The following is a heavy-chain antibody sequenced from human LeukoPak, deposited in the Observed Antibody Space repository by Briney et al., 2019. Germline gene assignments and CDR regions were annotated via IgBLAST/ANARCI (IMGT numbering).Heavy chain of an antibody. CDR1: GYSFTSFW. CDR3: ARQTSRSGYDYVWGSYRLNWFDP. J-gene: IGHJ5*02. Sequence: GESLKISCKGSGYSFTSFWIGGVRQMPGKGLEWMGIIYPGDSDTRYSPSFQGQVTISADKSISTAYLQWSSLKASDTAMYYCARQTSRSGYDYVWGSYRLNWFDPWGQGTLVTVPS. V-gene: IGHV5-51*01. D-gene: IGHD3-16*02. CDR2: IYPGDSDT.